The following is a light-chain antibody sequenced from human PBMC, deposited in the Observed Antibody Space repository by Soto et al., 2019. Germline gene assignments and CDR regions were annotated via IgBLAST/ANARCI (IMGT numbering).Light chain of an antibody. CDR3: MQSLHLPWT. CDR1: QSLLHSDGKTY. CDR2: EVS. Sequence: DIEMTQTPLSLSVTPGQPASISCKSSQSLLHSDGKTYVYWYQQKPGQPPQLLICEVSNRFSGVPDRFSVSGSGTDFTLKISRVEADDVGVYYCMQSLHLPWTFGQGTKVE. V-gene: IGKV2D-29*01. J-gene: IGKJ1*01.